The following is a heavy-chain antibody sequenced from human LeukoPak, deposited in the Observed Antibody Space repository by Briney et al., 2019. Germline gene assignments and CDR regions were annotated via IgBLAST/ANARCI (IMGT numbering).Heavy chain of an antibody. CDR3: ASGLPPGIIDY. Sequence: GGSLRLSCAASGFTFDDYAMHWVRQAPGKGLEWVSVIYSGGSTYYADSVKGRFTISRDDSKNTLYLQMNSLRAEDTAVYYCASGLPPGIIDYWGQGTLVTVSS. J-gene: IGHJ4*02. CDR2: IYSGGST. V-gene: IGHV3-53*01. D-gene: IGHD1-14*01. CDR1: GFTFDDYA.